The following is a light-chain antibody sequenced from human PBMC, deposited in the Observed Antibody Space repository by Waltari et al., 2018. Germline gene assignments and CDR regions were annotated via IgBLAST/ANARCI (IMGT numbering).Light chain of an antibody. CDR3: QQFFGTPWT. CDR2: WAS. CDR1: QNILYNSNNQNY. V-gene: IGKV4-1*01. J-gene: IGKJ1*01. Sequence: DIVLTQSPDSLPVSLGERATINCKSSQNILYNSNNQNYLAWYQQKPGQHPKLLIYWASTRPFGFPARFSGSGSGTDFTLTISSLQAEDVAVYYCQQFFGTPWTFGQGTKVEIK.